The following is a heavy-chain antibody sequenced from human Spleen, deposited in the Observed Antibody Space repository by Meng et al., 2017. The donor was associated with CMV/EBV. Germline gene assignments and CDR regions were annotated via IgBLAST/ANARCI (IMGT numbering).Heavy chain of an antibody. CDR2: ISSSGSTI. J-gene: IGHJ6*02. CDR3: ARGRRGQWLVLNGMDV. V-gene: IGHV3-48*03. Sequence: GGSLRLSCAASGFTFSSYEMNWVRQAPGKGLEWVSYISSSGSTIYYADSVKGRFTISRDNAKNSLYLQMNSLRAEDTAVYYCARGRRGQWLVLNGMDVWGQGTTVTVSS. CDR1: GFTFSSYE. D-gene: IGHD6-19*01.